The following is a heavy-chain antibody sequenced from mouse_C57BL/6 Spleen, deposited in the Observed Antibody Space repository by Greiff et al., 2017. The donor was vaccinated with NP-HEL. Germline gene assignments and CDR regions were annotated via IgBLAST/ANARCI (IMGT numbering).Heavy chain of an antibody. CDR1: GYTFTDYE. CDR3: TGRAVVPFDY. D-gene: IGHD1-1*01. CDR2: IDPETGGT. Sequence: QVQLQQSGAELVRPGASVTLSCKASGYTFTDYEMHWVKQTPVHGLEWIGAIDPETGGTAYNQKFKGKAILTADKSSSTAYMELRSLTSEDSAVYCCTGRAVVPFDYWGQGTTLTVSS. V-gene: IGHV1-15*01. J-gene: IGHJ2*01.